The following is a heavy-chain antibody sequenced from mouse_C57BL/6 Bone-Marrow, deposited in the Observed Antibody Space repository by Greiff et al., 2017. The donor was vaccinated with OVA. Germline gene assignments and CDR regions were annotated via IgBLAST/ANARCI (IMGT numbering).Heavy chain of an antibody. CDR1: GFNIKDDY. V-gene: IGHV14-4*01. Sequence: EVQLQQSGAELVRPGASVKLSCTASGFNIKDDYMHWVKQRPEQGLEWIGWIDLENGDTEYASKFQGKATITADTSSNTAYLQLSSLTSEDTAVYYCTRGIYYDGREAYWGQGTLVTVSA. CDR2: IDLENGDT. J-gene: IGHJ3*01. CDR3: TRGIYYDGREAY. D-gene: IGHD1-1*01.